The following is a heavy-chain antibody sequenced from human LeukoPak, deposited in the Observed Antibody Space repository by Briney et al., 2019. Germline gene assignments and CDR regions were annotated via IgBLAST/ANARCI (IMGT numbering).Heavy chain of an antibody. CDR2: IKQDGSEK. Sequence: GGSLRLSCAASGFTFSSYSMNWVRQAPGKGLEWVANIKQDGSEKYYVDSVKGRFTISRDNAKNSLYLQMNSLRAEDTAVYYCARAQTYYDFWSGPSDPYFDYWGQGTLVTVSS. D-gene: IGHD3-3*01. CDR3: ARAQTYYDFWSGPSDPYFDY. J-gene: IGHJ4*02. CDR1: GFTFSSYS. V-gene: IGHV3-7*04.